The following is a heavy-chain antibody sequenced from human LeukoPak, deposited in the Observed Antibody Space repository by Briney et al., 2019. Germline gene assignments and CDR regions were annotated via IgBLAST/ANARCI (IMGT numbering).Heavy chain of an antibody. J-gene: IGHJ4*02. CDR3: ARDRGDYDFWSGYDY. CDR1: GGSISSSSYY. V-gene: IGHV4-61*01. Sequence: SETLSLTCTVSGGSISSSSYYWGWIRQPPGKGLEWIGYIYYSGSTNYNPSLKSRVTISVDTSKNQFSLKLSSVTAADTAVYYCARDRGDYDFWSGYDYWGQGTLVTVSS. CDR2: IYYSGST. D-gene: IGHD3-3*01.